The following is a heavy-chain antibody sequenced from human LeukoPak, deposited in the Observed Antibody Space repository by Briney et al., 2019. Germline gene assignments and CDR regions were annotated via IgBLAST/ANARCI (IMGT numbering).Heavy chain of an antibody. D-gene: IGHD4-17*01. CDR1: GFTFSSYA. CDR2: ISGSGSST. Sequence: GGSLRLSCAASGFTFSSYAMSWVRLAPGKGLECVSGISGSGSSTYYADSVKGRFTISRDNSKNTLYLQMNSLRAEDTAVYYCAKVLSVTTLGYWGQGTLVTVSS. V-gene: IGHV3-23*01. J-gene: IGHJ4*02. CDR3: AKVLSVTTLGY.